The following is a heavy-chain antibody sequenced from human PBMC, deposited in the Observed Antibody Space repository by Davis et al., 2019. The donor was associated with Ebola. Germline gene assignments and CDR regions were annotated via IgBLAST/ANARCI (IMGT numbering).Heavy chain of an antibody. D-gene: IGHD2-2*02. J-gene: IGHJ6*03. V-gene: IGHV1-18*01. Sequence: ASVKVSCKASGYSFTSYGITWVRQAPGQGLEWMGWINSYNNNTNYPQKLQGRVTMTTDTSTSTAYMELRSLRSDDTAVYYCARVMRGDIVVVPAAIQGAMTYYYYMDVWGKGTTVTVSS. CDR1: GYSFTSYG. CDR2: INSYNNNT. CDR3: ARVMRGDIVVVPAAIQGAMTYYYYMDV.